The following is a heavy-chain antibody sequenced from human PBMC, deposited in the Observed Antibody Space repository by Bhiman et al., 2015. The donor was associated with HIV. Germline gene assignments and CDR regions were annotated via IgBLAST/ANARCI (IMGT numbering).Heavy chain of an antibody. D-gene: IGHD3-10*01. Sequence: EVQLVESGGGLVKPGGSLRLSCAASGFTFSSHSMTWVRQAPGKGLEWVSSITSSSRYIQYADSVKGRFTISRDNAKNSLYLQMNSLRAEDTGVYNCARDQAREVNGMDVWGQGTTVTVSS. CDR3: ARDQAREVNGMDV. CDR1: GFTFSSHS. J-gene: IGHJ6*02. CDR2: ITSSSRYI. V-gene: IGHV3-21*03.